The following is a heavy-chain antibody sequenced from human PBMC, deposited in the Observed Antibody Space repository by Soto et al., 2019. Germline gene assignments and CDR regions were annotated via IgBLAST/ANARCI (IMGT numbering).Heavy chain of an antibody. CDR3: GREPPMDSSGPN. CDR2: ISFDGSNK. D-gene: IGHD6-19*01. CDR1: GFMFSSYG. J-gene: IGHJ4*02. Sequence: GGSLRLSCAASGFMFSSYGIHWVRQAPGKGLEWVAMISFDGSNKFYADSVKGRLTISRDNSKNTLYLQMNSLRAEDTAVYYCGREPPMDSSGPNWGQGTLVPVSS. V-gene: IGHV3-30*03.